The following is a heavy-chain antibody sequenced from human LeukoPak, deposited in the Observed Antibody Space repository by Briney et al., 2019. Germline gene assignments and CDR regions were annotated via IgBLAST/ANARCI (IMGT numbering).Heavy chain of an antibody. V-gene: IGHV1-69*01. CDR1: GGTFSSHA. D-gene: IGHD2-2*01. CDR3: ASEVLGYCSSTSCPAAFDI. Sequence: VASVKVSCKASGGTFSSHAISWVRQAPGQGLEWMGGIIPIFGTANYAQKFQGRVTITADESTSTAYMELSSLRSEDTAVYYCASEVLGYCSSTSCPAAFDIWGQGTMVTVSS. J-gene: IGHJ3*02. CDR2: IIPIFGTA.